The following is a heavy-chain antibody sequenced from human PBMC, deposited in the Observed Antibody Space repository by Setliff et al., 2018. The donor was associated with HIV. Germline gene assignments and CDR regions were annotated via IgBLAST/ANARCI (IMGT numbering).Heavy chain of an antibody. CDR2: INTRGGST. CDR1: GTNLLPYY. V-gene: IGHV1-46*01. J-gene: IGHJ5*01. D-gene: IGHD5-12*01. Sequence: ASVKVSCKTSGTNLLPYYMHWVRQAPGQGLEWMGVINTRGGSTSYAQKFQGRVTMTSDTSTYTVYMELSGLTSDDTAFHYCASDAVSGYDWKWFDSWGQGTLVTVSS. CDR3: ASDAVSGYDWKWFDS.